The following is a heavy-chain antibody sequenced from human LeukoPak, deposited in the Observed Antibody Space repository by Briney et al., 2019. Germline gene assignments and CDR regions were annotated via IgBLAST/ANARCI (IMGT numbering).Heavy chain of an antibody. J-gene: IGHJ4*02. CDR3: AKGLQGSGWTRWYYFDY. CDR2: ISGSGGST. Sequence: GGSLRLSCAASGFTFSSFWMSWVRQAPGKGLEWVSAISGSGGSTYYADSVKGRFTISRDNSKNTLYLQMNSLRAEDTAVYYCAKGLQGSGWTRWYYFDYWGQGTLVTVSS. V-gene: IGHV3-23*01. CDR1: GFTFSSFW. D-gene: IGHD6-19*01.